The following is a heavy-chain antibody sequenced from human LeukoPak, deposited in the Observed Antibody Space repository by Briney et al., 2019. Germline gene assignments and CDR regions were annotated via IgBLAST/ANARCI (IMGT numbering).Heavy chain of an antibody. CDR1: GFTFSSYW. V-gene: IGHV3-7*01. J-gene: IGHJ4*02. Sequence: GGSLRLSCASSGFTFSSYWMTWVRQAPGKGLEWVGNINQGGSDKYYVDSVKGRFAISRDNAKNSLYLQMNSLRVEDTAVYYCARDYYASGSHDYWGQGTLVTVSS. D-gene: IGHD3-10*01. CDR3: ARDYYASGSHDY. CDR2: INQGGSDK.